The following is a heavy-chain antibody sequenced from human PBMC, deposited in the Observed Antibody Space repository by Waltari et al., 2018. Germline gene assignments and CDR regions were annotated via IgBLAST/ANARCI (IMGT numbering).Heavy chain of an antibody. CDR1: GFPFNNYA. J-gene: IGHJ4*02. V-gene: IGHV3-23*03. CDR3: VKETAYGYYFDN. D-gene: IGHD3-10*01. Sequence: EVQLLESGGGLIPPGGSLTLSCAASGFPFNNYAMNWIRQAPGKGREWVSVIYSGGGAYYADSVKGRFTISRDNSKNTLYLQMSSLRLEDTAVYYCVKETAYGYYFDNWGQGTLVSVSS. CDR2: IYSGGGA.